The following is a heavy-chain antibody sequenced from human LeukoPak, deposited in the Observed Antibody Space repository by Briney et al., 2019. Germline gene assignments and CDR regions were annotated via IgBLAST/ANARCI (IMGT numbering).Heavy chain of an antibody. CDR1: GGSISSSSCY. Sequence: SSQTLSLTCTVSGGSISSSSCYWGWIRQPPGKGLEWIGSIYYSGSTYYNPSLKSRVTISVDTSKNQFSLKLSSVTAADTAVYYCARLGRIAAAGFDYWGQGTLVTVSS. CDR3: ARLGRIAAAGFDY. CDR2: IYYSGST. J-gene: IGHJ4*02. V-gene: IGHV4-39*01. D-gene: IGHD6-13*01.